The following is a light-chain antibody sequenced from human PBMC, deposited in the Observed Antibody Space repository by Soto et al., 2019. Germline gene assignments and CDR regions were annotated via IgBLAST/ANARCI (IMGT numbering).Light chain of an antibody. CDR1: QSVSSY. CDR3: YQQSNSPPSLT. V-gene: IGKV3-11*01. Sequence: EIVLTQSPATLSLSPGERATLSCRASQSVSSYLAWYQQKPGQAPRLLIYDASNRATGIPARFSGSGSGTDFTLTISSLEPEDYEFSYCYQQSNSPPSLTFGRGTRLEIK. J-gene: IGKJ5*01. CDR2: DAS.